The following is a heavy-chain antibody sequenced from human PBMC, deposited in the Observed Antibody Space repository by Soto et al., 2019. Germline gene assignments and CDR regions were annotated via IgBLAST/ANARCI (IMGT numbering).Heavy chain of an antibody. D-gene: IGHD2-15*01. V-gene: IGHV1-18*01. CDR2: ISTYSGDT. CDR3: EGNDGTPTSGNWFDT. CDR1: GYTFFTYD. Sequence: QGHLVQSGVEVKTPGASVTVSCQASGYTFFTYDISWVRQAPGQGLEWMDWISTYSGDTKYAQKFQGIVTMTTDKSTTTSYLVRRIMGSDDTDIYYCEGNDGTPTSGNWFDTWGQGILETVSS. J-gene: IGHJ5*02.